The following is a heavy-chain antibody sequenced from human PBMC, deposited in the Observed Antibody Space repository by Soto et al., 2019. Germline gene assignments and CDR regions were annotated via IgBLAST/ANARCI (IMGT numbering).Heavy chain of an antibody. CDR2: IYYSGST. CDR3: ASRGYSYGFSLGMDV. D-gene: IGHD5-18*01. CDR1: GGSISSGGYY. Sequence: SETLSLTCTVSGGSISSGGYYWSWIRQHPGKGLEWIGYIYYSGSTYYNPSLKSRVTISVDTSKNQFSLKLSSVTAADTAVYYCASRGYSYGFSLGMDVWGQGTTVTLSS. V-gene: IGHV4-31*03. J-gene: IGHJ6*02.